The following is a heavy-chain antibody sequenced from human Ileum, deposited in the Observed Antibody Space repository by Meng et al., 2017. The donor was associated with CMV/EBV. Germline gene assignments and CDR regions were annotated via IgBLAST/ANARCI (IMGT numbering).Heavy chain of an antibody. CDR3: ATHLGYFDNSGYQTDF. Sequence: AFTFSSYAMHWVRQAPGKGLDWVAVISDDGSNKYYADSVKGRFNISRDNSKSTLYLQMNSLTPEDTAVYYCATHLGYFDNSGYQTDFWGQGTLVTVSS. V-gene: IGHV3-30-3*01. CDR1: AFTFSSYA. D-gene: IGHD3-22*01. J-gene: IGHJ4*02. CDR2: ISDDGSNK.